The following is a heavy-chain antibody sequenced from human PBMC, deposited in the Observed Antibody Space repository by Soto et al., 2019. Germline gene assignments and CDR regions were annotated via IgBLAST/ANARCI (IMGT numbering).Heavy chain of an antibody. V-gene: IGHV3-23*01. J-gene: IGHJ6*02. Sequence: PGGSLRLSCAASGFTFSSYAMSWVRQAPGKGLEWVSAISGSGGSTYYADSVKGRFTISRDNSKNTLYLQMNSLRAEDTAVYYCAKDGGVVVPAAIDYYYGMDVWGQGTTVTVSS. CDR3: AKDGGVVVPAAIDYYYGMDV. CDR2: ISGSGGST. CDR1: GFTFSSYA. D-gene: IGHD2-2*02.